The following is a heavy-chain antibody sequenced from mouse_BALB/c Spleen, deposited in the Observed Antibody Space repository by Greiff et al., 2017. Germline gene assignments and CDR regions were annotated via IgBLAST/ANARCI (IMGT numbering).Heavy chain of an antibody. V-gene: IGHV1-87*01. D-gene: IGHD1-1*01. CDR1: GYTFTSYW. CDR2: IYPGDGDT. Sequence: VKLQESGAELARPGASVKLSCKASGYTFTSYWMQWVKQRPGQGLEWIGAIYPGDGDTRYTQKFKGKATLTADKSSSTAYMQLSSLASEDSAVYYCARDFITTDYYAMDYWGQGTSVTVSS. J-gene: IGHJ4*01. CDR3: ARDFITTDYYAMDY.